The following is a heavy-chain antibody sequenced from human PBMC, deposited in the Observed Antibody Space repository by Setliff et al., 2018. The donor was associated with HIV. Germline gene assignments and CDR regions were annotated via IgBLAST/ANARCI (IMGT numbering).Heavy chain of an antibody. CDR1: GGSFSGYY. J-gene: IGHJ4*02. V-gene: IGHV4-34*01. Sequence: LSLTCAVYGGSFSGYYWSWIRQPPGKGLEWIGEVTHSGRTNYNPSLGSRVTTSVDTSKKQFSLRLTSVTAADTAVYYCARGVRDNSGWSSYYFDYWGQGTLVTVS. CDR3: ARGVRDNSGWSSYYFDY. D-gene: IGHD6-19*01. CDR2: VTHSGRT.